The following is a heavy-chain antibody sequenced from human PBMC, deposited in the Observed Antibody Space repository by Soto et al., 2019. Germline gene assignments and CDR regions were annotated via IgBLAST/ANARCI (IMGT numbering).Heavy chain of an antibody. Sequence: SETLSLTCAVYGGSLSGYSWSWIRQHPGKGLEWIGYIYYSGTTYYNPSLRSRLTISVDTSMAQFSLELTSVTAADTAVYYCARLPFCSGGSCYSRGIDPWGQGTLVTVSS. V-gene: IGHV4-31*11. CDR3: ARLPFCSGGSCYSRGIDP. CDR1: GGSLSGYS. D-gene: IGHD2-15*01. CDR2: IYYSGTT. J-gene: IGHJ5*02.